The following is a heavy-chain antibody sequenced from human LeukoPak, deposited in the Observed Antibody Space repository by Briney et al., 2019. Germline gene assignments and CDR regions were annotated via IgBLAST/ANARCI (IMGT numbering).Heavy chain of an antibody. CDR2: IYSGGST. D-gene: IGHD3-9*01. Sequence: GGSLRLSCEASGFTVSSNYMSWVRQAPGKGLEWVSVIYSGGSTYYADSVTGRFSISRDNSNNTPYLQMNSLSAEDTAVYLCAKVGVAVRYFDWLLDFDFDYCGQGDLGTVSS. J-gene: IGHJ4*02. V-gene: IGHV3-66*01. CDR1: GFTVSSNY. CDR3: AKVGVAVRYFDWLLDFDFDY.